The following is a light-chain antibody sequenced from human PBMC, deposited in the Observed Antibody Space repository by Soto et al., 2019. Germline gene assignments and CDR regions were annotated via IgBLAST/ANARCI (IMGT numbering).Light chain of an antibody. CDR3: QPYRCWRRT. J-gene: IGKJ1*01. V-gene: IGKV3-15*01. CDR1: QSVDIN. Sequence: EIVLTQSPATLSVSPGERVTLSFRASQSVDINLAWYQQKPGQAPRLLIYGASTRATDMSGTFSGRGSGTQFTLTISNVRLEDFAVYYCQPYRCWRRTFCQGTKGDIK. CDR2: GAS.